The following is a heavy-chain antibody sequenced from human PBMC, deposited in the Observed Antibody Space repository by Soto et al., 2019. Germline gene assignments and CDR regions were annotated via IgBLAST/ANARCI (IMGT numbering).Heavy chain of an antibody. Sequence: GGSLRLSCAASGFTFSSYAMSWVRQAPGKGLEWVSAISGSGGSTYYADSVKGRFTISRDNSKNTLYLQMNSLRAEDTVVYYCARDFSGPDILTGPFDYWGQGTLVTVSS. J-gene: IGHJ4*02. CDR3: ARDFSGPDILTGPFDY. D-gene: IGHD3-9*01. V-gene: IGHV3-23*01. CDR1: GFTFSSYA. CDR2: ISGSGGST.